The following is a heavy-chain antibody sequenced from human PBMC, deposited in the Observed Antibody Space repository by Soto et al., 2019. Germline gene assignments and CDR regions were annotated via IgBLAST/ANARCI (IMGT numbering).Heavy chain of an antibody. D-gene: IGHD2-15*01. Sequence: QEQLVQSGAEVKKPGASVKVSCKTSGYTFTHYDINWVRQATGQGLEWIGWMNPNSGETGYAQKFQGRVPMTRSASLSTAYLELSSLTSEDTAVYYCARVAVAARPRWYNWFDPWGQGTLVTVSS. CDR2: MNPNSGET. J-gene: IGHJ5*02. CDR3: ARVAVAARPRWYNWFDP. V-gene: IGHV1-8*01. CDR1: GYTFTHYD.